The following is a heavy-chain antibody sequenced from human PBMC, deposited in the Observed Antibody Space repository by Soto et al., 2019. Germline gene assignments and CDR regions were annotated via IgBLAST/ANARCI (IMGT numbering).Heavy chain of an antibody. D-gene: IGHD7-27*01. Sequence: QAQLVQSGAEVKKPGASVKVSCKASGYTFTSYAIHWVRQAPGQRLEWMGWINADNGNTKYSQKFQGRVTITRDTSASTAHMEVSSLRSEDTAVYYCARDWGNYYYGMDVWGQGTTVTVSS. J-gene: IGHJ6*02. CDR3: ARDWGNYYYGMDV. CDR2: INADNGNT. V-gene: IGHV1-3*01. CDR1: GYTFTSYA.